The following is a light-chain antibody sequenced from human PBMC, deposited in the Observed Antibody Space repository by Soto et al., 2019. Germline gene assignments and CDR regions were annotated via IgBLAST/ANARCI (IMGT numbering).Light chain of an antibody. V-gene: IGKV1-9*01. CDR1: QGIDSS. J-gene: IGKJ5*01. CDR3: QQIHAYPIT. CDR2: AAS. Sequence: ILLTQSPSSLSASVGDRVTITWRASQGIDSSFAWYQQKPGKAPKLLIYAASSLQSGVPSRLSGSGSGTDFTLPISSLQPEDFATYYWQQIHAYPITFCQWRRPEIK.